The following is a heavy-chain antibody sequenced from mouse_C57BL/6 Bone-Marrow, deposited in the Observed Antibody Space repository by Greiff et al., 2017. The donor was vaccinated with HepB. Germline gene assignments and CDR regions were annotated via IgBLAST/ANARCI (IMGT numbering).Heavy chain of an antibody. CDR3: ARHEASDSSGYVYYAMDY. Sequence: QVQLQQSGAELVKPGASVKLSCKASGYTFTEYTIHWVKQRSGQGLEWIGWFYPGSGSIKYNEKFKDKATLTADKSSSTVYMALSRLTSEDSAVYFCARHEASDSSGYVYYAMDYWGQGTSVTVSS. V-gene: IGHV1-62-2*01. D-gene: IGHD3-2*02. J-gene: IGHJ4*01. CDR2: FYPGSGSI. CDR1: GYTFTEYT.